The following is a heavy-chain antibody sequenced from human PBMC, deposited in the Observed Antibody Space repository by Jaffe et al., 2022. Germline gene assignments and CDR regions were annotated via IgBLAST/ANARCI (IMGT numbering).Heavy chain of an antibody. Sequence: EVQLLESGGGLVQPGGSLRLSCAASGFTFSSYAMSWVRQAPGKGLEWVSAISGSGGSTYYADSVKGRFTISRDNSKNTLYLQMNSLRAEDTAVYYCAKDLRWLEPPAREFDYWGQGTLVTVSS. D-gene: IGHD1-1*01. J-gene: IGHJ4*02. CDR2: ISGSGGST. CDR3: AKDLRWLEPPAREFDY. CDR1: GFTFSSYA. V-gene: IGHV3-23*01.